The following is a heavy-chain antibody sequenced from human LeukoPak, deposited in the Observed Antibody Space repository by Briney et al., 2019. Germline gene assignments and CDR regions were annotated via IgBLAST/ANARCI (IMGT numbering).Heavy chain of an antibody. CDR3: AREGWNSKYFDY. CDR2: TFYRSKWYN. V-gene: IGHV6-1*01. D-gene: IGHD1-7*01. Sequence: SQTLSLTCAISGDSVSSSTATWNWIRLSPSRGLEWLGMTFYRSKWYNDYAISVSSRITVKSDTSMNQFSLHLNSVTPEDTAIYFCAREGWNSKYFDYWGQGILVTVSS. CDR1: GDSVSSSTAT. J-gene: IGHJ4*02.